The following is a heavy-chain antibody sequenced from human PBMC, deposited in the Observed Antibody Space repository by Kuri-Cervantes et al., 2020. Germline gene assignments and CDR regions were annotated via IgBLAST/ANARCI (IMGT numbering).Heavy chain of an antibody. Sequence: LSLTCVASGFTFSSYWMSWVRQAPGKGLEWVSAISGSGGSTYYADSVKGRFTISRDNSKNTLYLQMNSLRAEDTAVYYCAKDRVAVAVGYFEYWGQGTLVTVSS. CDR3: AKDRVAVAVGYFEY. J-gene: IGHJ4*02. CDR1: GFTFSSYW. V-gene: IGHV3-23*01. CDR2: ISGSGGST. D-gene: IGHD6-19*01.